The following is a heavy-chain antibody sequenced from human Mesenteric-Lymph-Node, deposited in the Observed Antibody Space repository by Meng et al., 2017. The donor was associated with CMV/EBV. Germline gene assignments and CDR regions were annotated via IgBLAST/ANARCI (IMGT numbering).Heavy chain of an antibody. J-gene: IGHJ4*02. Sequence: CAVYGGSLSGYYWSWIRQSPGKGLEWIGQINHGGTTNYNPSLKSRVTISVDKSKNQFSLNLNSVTAADTAVYYCARGGYSGYERLFDYWGQGTLVTVSS. CDR3: ARGGYSGYERLFDY. D-gene: IGHD5-12*01. V-gene: IGHV4-34*01. CDR2: INHGGTT. CDR1: GGSLSGYY.